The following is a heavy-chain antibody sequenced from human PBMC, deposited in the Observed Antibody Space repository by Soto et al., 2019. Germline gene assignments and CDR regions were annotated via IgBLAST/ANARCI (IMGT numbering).Heavy chain of an antibody. J-gene: IGHJ3*01. CDR1: GVTFSTYW. Sequence: GSLRLSCAASGVTFSTYWMHWVRQAPGKGLVWVSRIHSDGITTLYADSVTGRFTISRDNAKNTVFLQMNSLRAEDTAVYYCATGPTPAFAFWGRGTMVTVSS. CDR2: IHSDGITT. CDR3: ATGPTPAFAF. D-gene: IGHD1-1*01. V-gene: IGHV3-74*01.